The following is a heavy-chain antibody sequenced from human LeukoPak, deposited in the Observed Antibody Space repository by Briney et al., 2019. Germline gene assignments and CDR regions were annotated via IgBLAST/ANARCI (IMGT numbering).Heavy chain of an antibody. CDR3: ARVRCSGGSCYLDY. J-gene: IGHJ4*02. CDR1: GGPINSYY. V-gene: IGHV4-59*12. CDR2: IYYSGST. Sequence: SETLSLTCTVSGGPINSYYWSWIRQPPGKGLEWIGYIYYSGSTNYNPSLKSRVTMSVDTSKNQFSLKLSSVTAADTAVYYCARVRCSGGSCYLDYWGQGTLVTVSS. D-gene: IGHD2-15*01.